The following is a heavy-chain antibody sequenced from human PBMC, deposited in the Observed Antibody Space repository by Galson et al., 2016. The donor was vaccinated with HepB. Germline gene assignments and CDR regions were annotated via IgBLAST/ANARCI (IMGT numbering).Heavy chain of an antibody. V-gene: IGHV4-31*03. D-gene: IGHD2-15*01. CDR1: GGSISNSGYY. CDR3: ARGGEVADS. Sequence: QVQLQESGPGLVKPSQTLSLICTVSGGSISNSGYYWSWIRQRPGQGLEWIGYIYYSGSTYYNPSLRSRLTISVDTSKNQLSLKLKSVTAADTAVYYCARGGEVADSWGQGTLVSVSS. CDR2: IYYSGST. J-gene: IGHJ4*02.